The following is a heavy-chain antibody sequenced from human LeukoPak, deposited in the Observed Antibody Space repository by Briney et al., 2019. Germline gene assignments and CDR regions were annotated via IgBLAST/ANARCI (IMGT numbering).Heavy chain of an antibody. CDR1: GYTFTSYC. J-gene: IGHJ5*02. CDR3: ARAGAVVDNWFDP. D-gene: IGHD2-15*01. V-gene: IGHV1-46*01. Sequence: APVKVSCKTSGYTFTSYCIHWVRQAPGQGLEWMGRMNPSGGRTSYAQKLQDRVTMTTDTSTTTAYMELRSLRSDDTAVYYCARAGAVVDNWFDPWGQGTLVTVSS. CDR2: MNPSGGRT.